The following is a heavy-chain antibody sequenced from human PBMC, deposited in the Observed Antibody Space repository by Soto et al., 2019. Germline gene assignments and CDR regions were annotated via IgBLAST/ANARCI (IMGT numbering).Heavy chain of an antibody. CDR2: ISAYNGKT. CDR1: GYTFTGYG. CDR3: ARDEFGDPGVY. Sequence: QVQLVQSGAEVKKPGASVKVTCKAYGYTFTGYGISWVRLALGQGLEWMGWISAYNGKTNYAQKLQGRVTMTTNTSTSTAYMELRSLRADDTAVYYCARDEFGDPGVYWGQGTLVTVSS. V-gene: IGHV1-18*01. J-gene: IGHJ4*02. D-gene: IGHD4-17*01.